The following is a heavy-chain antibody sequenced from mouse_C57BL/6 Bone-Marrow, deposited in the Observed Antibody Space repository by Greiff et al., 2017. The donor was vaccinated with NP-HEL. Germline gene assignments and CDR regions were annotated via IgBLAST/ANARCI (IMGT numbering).Heavy chain of an antibody. Sequence: QVQLQQSGAELARPGASVKLSCKASGYTFTSYGISWVKQRTGQGLEWIGEIYPRSGNTYYNEKFKGKATLTADKSSSTAYMELRSLTSEDSAVYFCATNRVFAYWGQGTLVTVSA. CDR1: GYTFTSYG. CDR3: ATNRVFAY. CDR2: IYPRSGNT. V-gene: IGHV1-81*01. D-gene: IGHD4-1*01. J-gene: IGHJ3*01.